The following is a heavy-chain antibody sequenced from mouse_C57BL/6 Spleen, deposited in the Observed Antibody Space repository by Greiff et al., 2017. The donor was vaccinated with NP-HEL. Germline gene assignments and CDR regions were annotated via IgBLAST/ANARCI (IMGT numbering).Heavy chain of an antibody. D-gene: IGHD1-1*01. J-gene: IGHJ1*03. CDR1: GYTFTSYW. Sequence: QVQLQQPGAELVMPGASVKLSCKASGYTFTSYWMHWVKPRPGQGLEWIGEIDPSDSYTNYNQKFKGKSTLTVDKSSSTAYMQLSSLTSEDSAVYYCARRAYYYGSSFYWYFDVWGTGTTVTVSS. CDR3: ARRAYYYGSSFYWYFDV. V-gene: IGHV1-69*01. CDR2: IDPSDSYT.